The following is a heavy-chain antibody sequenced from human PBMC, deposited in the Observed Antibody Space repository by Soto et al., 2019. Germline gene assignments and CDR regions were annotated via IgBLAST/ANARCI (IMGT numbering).Heavy chain of an antibody. D-gene: IGHD2-15*01. V-gene: IGHV1-69*12. CDR2: IIPIFGTA. CDR3: ARRGGYCSGGSCSAGDFDY. CDR1: GGTFSSYA. Sequence: QVQLVQSGAEVKKPGSSVKVSCKASGGTFSSYAISWVRQAPGQGLEWMGGIIPIFGTANYAQKFQGRVTITADESTSTAYMELSSLRSEDTAVYYCARRGGYCSGGSCSAGDFDYWGQGTLVTVSS. J-gene: IGHJ4*02.